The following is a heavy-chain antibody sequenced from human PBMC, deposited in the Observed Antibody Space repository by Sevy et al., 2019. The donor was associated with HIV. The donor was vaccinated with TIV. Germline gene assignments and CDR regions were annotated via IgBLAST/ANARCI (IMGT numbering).Heavy chain of an antibody. D-gene: IGHD1-26*01. J-gene: IGHJ6*02. V-gene: IGHV3-9*01. CDR2: ISWNSGSI. CDR1: GFTFNDYG. CDR3: AKGMYSGHYVAMDV. Sequence: GGSLILSCAASGFTFNDYGMHWVRQAPGKGLEWVSGISWNSGSIGYADSVKGRFTISRDNAKNSMYLHMNSLRSEDTALYYCAKGMYSGHYVAMDVWGQGTTVTVSS.